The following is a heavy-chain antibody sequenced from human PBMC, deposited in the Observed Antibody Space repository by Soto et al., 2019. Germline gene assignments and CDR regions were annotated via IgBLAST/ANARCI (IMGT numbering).Heavy chain of an antibody. Sequence: EVQLVESGGGLVQPGGSLRLSCAASGFTFRSYWMSWVRQAPGKGLEWVANINQDGSEIYYVDSVEGRFSISRDNAENSLYLQMNSLRAEGTAVYYCARDFHVRLGITYYYYMDVWGTGTTVTVSS. CDR2: INQDGSEI. J-gene: IGHJ6*03. CDR1: GFTFRSYW. V-gene: IGHV3-7*01. CDR3: ARDFHVRLGITYYYYMDV. D-gene: IGHD7-27*01.